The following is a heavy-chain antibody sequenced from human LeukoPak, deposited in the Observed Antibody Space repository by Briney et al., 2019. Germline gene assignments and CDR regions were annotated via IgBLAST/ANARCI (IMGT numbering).Heavy chain of an antibody. CDR1: GFTFSSYS. Sequence: GGSLRLSCAASGFTFSSYSMNWVRQAPGKGLEWVSSISSSSSYIYYADSVKGRFTISRDNAKNSLYLQMNGLRAEDTAVYYCARYDDSSGYYSYFDYWGQGTLVTVSS. CDR2: ISSSSSYI. CDR3: ARYDDSSGYYSYFDY. J-gene: IGHJ4*02. V-gene: IGHV3-21*01. D-gene: IGHD3-22*01.